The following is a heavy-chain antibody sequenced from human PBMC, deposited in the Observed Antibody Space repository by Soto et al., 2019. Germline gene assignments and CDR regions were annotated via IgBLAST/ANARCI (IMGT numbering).Heavy chain of an antibody. CDR2: IYYSGST. D-gene: IGHD3-16*01. J-gene: IGHJ4*02. V-gene: IGHV4-39*01. CDR1: GGSISSSSYY. Sequence: SETLSLTCTVSGGSISSSSYYWGWIRQPPGKGLEWIGSIYYSGSTYYNPSLKSRVTISVDTSKNQFSLKLSSVTAADTAVYYCARHYRRALGEQGDYWGQGTLVTVSS. CDR3: ARHYRRALGEQGDY.